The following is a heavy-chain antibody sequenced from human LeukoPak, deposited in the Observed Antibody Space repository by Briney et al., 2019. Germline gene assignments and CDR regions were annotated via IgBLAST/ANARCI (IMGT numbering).Heavy chain of an antibody. CDR3: AIGSGSYYTEVPFDY. CDR1: GFTFSSYW. V-gene: IGHV3-74*01. CDR2: INSDGSST. J-gene: IGHJ4*02. Sequence: PGGSLRLSCAASGFTFSSYWMHWVRQAPGKGLGWVSRINSDGSSTSYADSVKGRFTISRDDAKNTLYLQMNSLRAEDTAVYYCAIGSGSYYTEVPFDYWGQGTLVTVSS. D-gene: IGHD3-10*01.